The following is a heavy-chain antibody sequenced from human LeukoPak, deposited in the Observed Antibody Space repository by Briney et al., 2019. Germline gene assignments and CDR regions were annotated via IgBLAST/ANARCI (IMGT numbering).Heavy chain of an antibody. CDR2: INPDTGVT. CDR3: SREASCDSTSCPQDY. V-gene: IGHV1-2*02. J-gene: IGHJ4*02. Sequence: SVRASCKASGYTFTGHFIVWVRQSPGQRLGLMAWINPDTGVTNYAQKFQGRVTVASDTSISTAYLDISRLTSDDTALYYCSREASCDSTSCPQDYWGQGTLVTVSS. CDR1: GYTFTGHF. D-gene: IGHD2-2*01.